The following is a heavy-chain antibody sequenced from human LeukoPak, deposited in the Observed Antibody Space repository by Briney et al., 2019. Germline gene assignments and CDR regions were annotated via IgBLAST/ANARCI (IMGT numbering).Heavy chain of an antibody. J-gene: IGHJ5*02. V-gene: IGHV3-7*01. Sequence: GGSLRLSCAASGFSFSSYWMTWVRQAPGKGLEWLANIKYDGSEISYVDSVKGRFTISRDNAKNSLYLQMDSLRAEDTAVYYCARVGVSMSYVVIESWFDPWGQGTLVTVSS. CDR1: GFSFSSYW. CDR2: IKYDGSEI. CDR3: ARVGVSMSYVVIESWFDP. D-gene: IGHD3-16*01.